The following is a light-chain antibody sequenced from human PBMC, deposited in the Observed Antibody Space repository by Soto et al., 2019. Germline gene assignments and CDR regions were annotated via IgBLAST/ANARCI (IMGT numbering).Light chain of an antibody. CDR2: AAS. J-gene: IGKJ2*01. V-gene: IGKV1-17*01. Sequence: DIQMTQSPSSLSASVGDRVTITCRASQGIGNNLGWFQQKPGKGPKRLIFAASTLQSGVPSRFSGSGSGTEFTLTISSLQPEDFATYYCLQHNSFPYTFGQGTKLEIK. CDR3: LQHNSFPYT. CDR1: QGIGNN.